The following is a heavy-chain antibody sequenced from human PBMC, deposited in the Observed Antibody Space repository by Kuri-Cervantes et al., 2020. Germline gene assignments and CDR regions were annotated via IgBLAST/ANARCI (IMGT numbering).Heavy chain of an antibody. Sequence: SQTLSLTCAVSGYSISSGYYWGWIRQPPGKGLEWIGSIYHSGRTYYNPSLKSRVTISVDTSKNQFSLKLSSVTAADTAVYYCSREGVAAAGIWGYYYYGMDVWGQGTTVTVSS. CDR3: SREGVAAAGIWGYYYYGMDV. CDR2: IYHSGRT. D-gene: IGHD6-13*01. V-gene: IGHV4-38-2*02. J-gene: IGHJ6*02. CDR1: GYSISSGYY.